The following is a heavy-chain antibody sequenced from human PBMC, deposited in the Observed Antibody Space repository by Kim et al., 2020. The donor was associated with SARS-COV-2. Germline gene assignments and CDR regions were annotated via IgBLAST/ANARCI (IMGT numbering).Heavy chain of an antibody. CDR1: GYTFTSYY. J-gene: IGHJ6*02. CDR2: INPSGGST. Sequence: ASVKVSCKASGYTFTSYYMHWVRQAPGQGLEWMGIINPSGGSTSYAQKFQGRVTMTRDTSTSTVYMELSSLRSEDTAVYYCAREGGGYYDSSGYRDYYYYGMDVWGQGTTVTVSS. CDR3: AREGGGYYDSSGYRDYYYYGMDV. D-gene: IGHD3-22*01. V-gene: IGHV1-46*01.